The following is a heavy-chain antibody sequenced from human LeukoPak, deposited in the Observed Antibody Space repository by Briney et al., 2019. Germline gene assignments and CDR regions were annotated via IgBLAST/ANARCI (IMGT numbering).Heavy chain of an antibody. D-gene: IGHD3-3*01. J-gene: IGHJ5*02. Sequence: ASVKVSCKASGGTFSSYAISWVRQAPGQGLEWMGRIIPILGIANYAQKFQGRVTITADKSTSTAYMELSSLRSEDTAVYYCARGGATIFGATWGQGTLVTVSS. CDR1: GGTFSSYA. CDR3: ARGGATIFGAT. CDR2: IIPILGIA. V-gene: IGHV1-69*04.